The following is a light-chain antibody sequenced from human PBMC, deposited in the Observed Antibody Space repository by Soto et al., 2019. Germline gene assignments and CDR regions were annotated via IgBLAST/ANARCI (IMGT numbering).Light chain of an antibody. CDR2: DVS. CDR1: SSDVGGYNY. V-gene: IGLV2-14*01. J-gene: IGLJ2*01. Sequence: QSALTQPASVSGSPGQSITISCTGTSSDVGGYNYVSWYQQHPGKAPKLMIYDVSNRPSGVSNRFSGSKSGNTASLTISGLKAEDEADYYCSSYTSSSTLMVFGGGPKLTVL. CDR3: SSYTSSSTLMV.